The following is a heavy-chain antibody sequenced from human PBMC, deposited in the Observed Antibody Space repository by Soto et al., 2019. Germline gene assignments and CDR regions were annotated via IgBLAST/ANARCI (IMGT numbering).Heavy chain of an antibody. CDR1: GYSFTNYG. CDR3: ARDRGVAPPVAGNTHYYYYMDV. CDR2: ISAYNGDT. J-gene: IGHJ6*03. V-gene: IGHV1-18*01. Sequence: QDPLVQSGGEVKKPGASVKVSCKASGYSFTNYGITWVRQAPGQGFEWMGWISAYNGDTNYAQKLQGRVTMTTDASTSTAYLELRSLRSDGTAVYYCARDRGVAPPVAGNTHYYYYMDVWGKGTTVTVSS. D-gene: IGHD6-19*01.